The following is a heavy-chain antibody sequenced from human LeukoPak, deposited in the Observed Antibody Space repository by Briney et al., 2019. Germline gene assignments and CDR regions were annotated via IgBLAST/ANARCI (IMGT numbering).Heavy chain of an antibody. CDR3: ARVRGYSYVGDAFDI. V-gene: IGHV3-48*03. CDR2: ISSSGSTI. CDR1: GFTFSSYE. D-gene: IGHD5-18*01. Sequence: HPGVSLRLSCAASGFTFSSYEMNWVRQAPGKGLEWVSYISSSGSTIYYADSVKGRFTISRDNAKNSLYLQMNSLRAEDTAVYYCARVRGYSYVGDAFDIWGQGTMVTVSS. J-gene: IGHJ3*02.